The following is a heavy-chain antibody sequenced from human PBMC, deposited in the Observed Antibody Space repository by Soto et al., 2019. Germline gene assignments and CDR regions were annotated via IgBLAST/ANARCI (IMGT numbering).Heavy chain of an antibody. D-gene: IGHD6-13*01. J-gene: IGHJ4*02. CDR1: GYIFNHYG. CDR3: AREGGSSTYYPLERDF. V-gene: IGHV1-18*01. Sequence: ASVKVSCKASGYIFNHYGINWVRQAPGQGLEWVGWIAPFNGKTSYLERLQDRISMTIDTSASTAYLEVRSLTSDDTGVYFCAREGGSSTYYPLERDFWGQGTLVTFSS. CDR2: IAPFNGKT.